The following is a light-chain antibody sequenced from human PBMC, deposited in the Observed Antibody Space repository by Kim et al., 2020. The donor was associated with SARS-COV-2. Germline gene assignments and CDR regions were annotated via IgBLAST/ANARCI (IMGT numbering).Light chain of an antibody. Sequence: SASLGSRVTITCRASQNLDSWLAWYQHKAGQPPKPLIYDASTLQSGVPSRFSGNGSGTEFTLTISNLQPDDFATYYCQQYYSYWYSFGQGTKLEI. CDR3: QQYYSYWYS. CDR1: QNLDSW. V-gene: IGKV1-5*01. CDR2: DAS. J-gene: IGKJ2*01.